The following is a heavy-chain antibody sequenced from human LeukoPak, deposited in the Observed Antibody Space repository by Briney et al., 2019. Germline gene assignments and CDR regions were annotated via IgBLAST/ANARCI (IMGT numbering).Heavy chain of an antibody. CDR2: TKNKANSYAT. J-gene: IGHJ4*02. V-gene: IGHV3-72*01. D-gene: IGHD1-26*01. Sequence: GGSLRLSCAASGFTVSSNYMSWVRQAPGKGLEWVGRTKNKANSYATEYAASVKGRFTISRDDSKSSLYLQMNSLRTEDTAVYYCVSWISGHGYWGQGTLVTVSS. CDR1: GFTVSSNY. CDR3: VSWISGHGY.